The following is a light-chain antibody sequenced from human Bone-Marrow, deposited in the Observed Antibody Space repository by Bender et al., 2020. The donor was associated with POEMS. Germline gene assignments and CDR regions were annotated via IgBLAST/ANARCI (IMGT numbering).Light chain of an antibody. V-gene: IGLV1-36*01. CDR1: TSNIGNNA. CDR2: RNA. Sequence: QSVLTQPPSVSEHPRQRVTISCSGSTSNIGNNAVNWYQQLPGTAPKLLIYRNALLAPGISNRFSGSKSGTSASLAISGLQSEDEADYYCASWDDSLSGRVVFGGGTKLTVL. CDR3: ASWDDSLSGRVV. J-gene: IGLJ2*01.